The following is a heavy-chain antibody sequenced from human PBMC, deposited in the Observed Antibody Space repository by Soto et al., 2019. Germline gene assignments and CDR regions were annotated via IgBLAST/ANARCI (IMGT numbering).Heavy chain of an antibody. D-gene: IGHD2-2*01. CDR1: GGSFSGYS. Sequence: SETLSLTCAVYGGSFSGYSWSWIRQPPGKGLEWIGEINHSGSTNYNPSFKNRVTISVDMSKNQCSLKLSSVTAADTAVYYCARGLVKENCSSTSCYAVNWFDPWGQGTLVTVSS. CDR3: ARGLVKENCSSTSCYAVNWFDP. CDR2: INHSGST. V-gene: IGHV4-34*01. J-gene: IGHJ5*02.